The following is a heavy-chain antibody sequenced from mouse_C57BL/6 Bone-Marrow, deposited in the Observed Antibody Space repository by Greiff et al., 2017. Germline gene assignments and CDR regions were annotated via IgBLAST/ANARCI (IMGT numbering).Heavy chain of an antibody. CDR1: GYTFTSDW. D-gene: IGHD1-1*01. CDR2: IDPKSGGT. J-gene: IGHJ2*01. Sequence: QVQLQQPGAELVKPGASVKLSCKASGYTFTSDWMHWVKQRPGRGLEWIGRIDPKSGGTKYNEKFKSKATLTVDTPSSTAYLQLSRLTSEDSAVYYCARRVLHYPDYWGQGTTLTVSS. V-gene: IGHV1-72*01. CDR3: ARRVLHYPDY.